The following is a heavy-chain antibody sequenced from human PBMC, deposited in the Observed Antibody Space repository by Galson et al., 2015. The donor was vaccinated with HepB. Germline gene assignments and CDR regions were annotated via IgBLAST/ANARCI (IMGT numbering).Heavy chain of an antibody. CDR3: VTDSSGRHTFDF. Sequence: SLRLSCATSGFTFSNFFLNWVRQAPGKGLEWVSSISSSNNYTYYADSVRGRFTISRDDAKNSLSLQMNSLRAEDTAFYYCVTDSSGRHTFDFWGQGTLVTVSS. CDR2: ISSSNNYT. J-gene: IGHJ4*02. D-gene: IGHD3-22*01. CDR1: GFTFSNFF. V-gene: IGHV3-21*01.